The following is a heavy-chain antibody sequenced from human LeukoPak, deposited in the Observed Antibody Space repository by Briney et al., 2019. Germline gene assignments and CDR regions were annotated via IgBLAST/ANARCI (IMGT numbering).Heavy chain of an antibody. J-gene: IGHJ5*02. Sequence: PGRSLRLSCAASGFTFSSYGMHWVRQAPGKGLEWVAVIWYDGSNKYYADSVKGRFTISRDNSKNTLYLQMNSLRAEDTAVYYCARARRHIAANWFDPWGQGTLVTVSS. CDR3: ARARRHIAANWFDP. CDR1: GFTFSSYG. CDR2: IWYDGSNK. V-gene: IGHV3-33*08. D-gene: IGHD6-13*01.